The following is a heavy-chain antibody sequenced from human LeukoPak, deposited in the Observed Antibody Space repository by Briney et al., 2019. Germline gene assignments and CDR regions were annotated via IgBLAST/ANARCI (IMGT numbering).Heavy chain of an antibody. CDR1: GGSISSGSYY. V-gene: IGHV4-61*02. Sequence: PSQTLSLTCTVSGGSISSGSYYWSWIRQPAGKGLEWIGRIYTSGSTNYNPSLKSRVTISVDTSKNQFSLKLSSVTAADTAVYYCARAHYYGSGSYYRMNYYYYMDVWGKGTTVTVSS. J-gene: IGHJ6*03. CDR3: ARAHYYGSGSYYRMNYYYYMDV. D-gene: IGHD3-10*01. CDR2: IYTSGST.